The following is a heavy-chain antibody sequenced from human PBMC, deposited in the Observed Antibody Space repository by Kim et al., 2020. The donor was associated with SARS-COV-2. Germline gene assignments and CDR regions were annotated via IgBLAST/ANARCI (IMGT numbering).Heavy chain of an antibody. D-gene: IGHD6-13*01. J-gene: IGHJ4*02. Sequence: GGSLRLSCAASGFTFSDYYMSWIRQAPGKGLEWVSYISSRTGTIHYTDSVKGRFTISRDDAKHSLSLQMNSLRVEDTAVYYCARGRVAAAGNFDYWDQGTLVTVSS. CDR2: ISSRTGTI. CDR3: ARGRVAAAGNFDY. CDR1: GFTFSDYY. V-gene: IGHV3-11*01.